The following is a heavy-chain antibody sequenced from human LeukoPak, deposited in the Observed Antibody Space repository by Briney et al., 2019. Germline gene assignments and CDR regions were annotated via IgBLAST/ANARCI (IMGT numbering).Heavy chain of an antibody. CDR3: ASFNRLRSSYYGMDV. CDR1: GGSISSGGYY. CDR2: IYYSGST. D-gene: IGHD4-17*01. Sequence: SETLSLTCTVSGGSISSGGYYWSWIRQHPGKGLEWIGYIYYSGSTYYNPSLKSRVTISVDTSKNQFSLKLSSVTAADTAVYYCASFNRLRSSYYGMDVWGQGTTVTVSS. J-gene: IGHJ6*02. V-gene: IGHV4-31*03.